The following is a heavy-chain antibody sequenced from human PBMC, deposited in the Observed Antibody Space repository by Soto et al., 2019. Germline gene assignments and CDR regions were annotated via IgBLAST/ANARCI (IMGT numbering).Heavy chain of an antibody. CDR2: IYYTGST. V-gene: IGHV4-61*08. D-gene: IGHD3-16*01. Sequence: QVQLQESGPGLVKPSETLSLTCTVSGGSVNSGAYSWTWIRQPPGEGLEWIGSIYYTGSTNYNPSLKSRGTVSLDTSKNQFSLNLKSVTGADTAVDYCARARLTFAYGLDVWGQGTTGSLPS. CDR1: GGSVNSGAYS. J-gene: IGHJ6*02. CDR3: ARARLTFAYGLDV.